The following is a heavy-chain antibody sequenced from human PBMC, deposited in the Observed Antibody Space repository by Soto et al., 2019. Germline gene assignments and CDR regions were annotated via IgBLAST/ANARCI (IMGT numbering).Heavy chain of an antibody. J-gene: IGHJ6*02. CDR2: INHSGST. V-gene: IGHV4-34*01. CDR3: ARFGGVIVNYYYYGMDV. Sequence: QVQLQQWGAGLLKPSGTLSLTCAVYGGSFSGYYWSWIRQPPGKGLEWIGEINHSGSTNYNPSLKSRVTISVDTSKNQFCLKLSSVTAADTAVYYCARFGGVIVNYYYYGMDVWGQGTTVTVSS. CDR1: GGSFSGYY. D-gene: IGHD3-16*02.